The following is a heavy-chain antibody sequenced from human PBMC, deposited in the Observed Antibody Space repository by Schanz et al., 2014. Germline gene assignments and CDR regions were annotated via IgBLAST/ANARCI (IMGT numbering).Heavy chain of an antibody. D-gene: IGHD2-15*01. CDR3: AKARRKSNCSGGRCFHYSYYGMDV. Sequence: VQMVESGGDVVQPGRSLRLSCAASGFAFSVYGMHWVRQAPGKGLEWVSTISASGGSTYYADSVKGRFTISRDNSKNTLYLQMNSLRAEDTAVYYCAKARRKSNCSGGRCFHYSYYGMDVWGQGTTVTVSS. V-gene: IGHV3-23*04. J-gene: IGHJ6*02. CDR2: ISASGGST. CDR1: GFAFSVYG.